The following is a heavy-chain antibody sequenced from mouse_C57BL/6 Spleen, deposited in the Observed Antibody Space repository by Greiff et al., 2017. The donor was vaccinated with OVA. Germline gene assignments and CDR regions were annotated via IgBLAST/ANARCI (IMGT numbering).Heavy chain of an antibody. J-gene: IGHJ1*03. CDR1: GYTFTSYW. CDR3: ANPGDYYGSSYRYFDV. V-gene: IGHV1-55*01. D-gene: IGHD1-1*01. CDR2: IYPGSGST. Sequence: QVHVKQSGAELVKPGASVKMSCKASGYTFTSYWITWVKQRPGQGLEWIGDIYPGSGSTNYNEKFKSKATLTVDTSSSTAYMQLSSLTSEDSAVYYCANPGDYYGSSYRYFDVWGTGTTVTVSS.